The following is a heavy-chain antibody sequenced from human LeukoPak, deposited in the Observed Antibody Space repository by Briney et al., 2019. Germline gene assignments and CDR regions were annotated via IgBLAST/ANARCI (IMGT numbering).Heavy chain of an antibody. Sequence: GGSLRLSCAASGFTFSSYWMSWVRQAPGKGLEWVSAISGSGGSTYYADSVKGRFTISRDNSKNTLYLQMNSLRAEDTAVYYCAKDLFRSYYDSSGYYYGLDYWGQGTLVTVSS. V-gene: IGHV3-23*01. CDR1: GFTFSSYW. CDR2: ISGSGGST. D-gene: IGHD3-22*01. CDR3: AKDLFRSYYDSSGYYYGLDY. J-gene: IGHJ4*02.